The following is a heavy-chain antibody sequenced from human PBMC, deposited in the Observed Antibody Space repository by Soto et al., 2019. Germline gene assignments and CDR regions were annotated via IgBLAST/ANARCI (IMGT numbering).Heavy chain of an antibody. J-gene: IGHJ3*02. CDR2: VTGSGIT. D-gene: IGHD2-15*01. Sequence: EVQLVESGGGLVQPGGSLRLSCAASGFIFRDYTMSWVRQAPGKGLEWVSSVTGSGITYYADSVKGHFTISRDNSKNTVDLQMNSVRAEDMALYFCAGYCIGGSCSGVGSVDIWGQGTRVTVSS. CDR3: AGYCIGGSCSGVGSVDI. V-gene: IGHV3-23*04. CDR1: GFIFRDYT.